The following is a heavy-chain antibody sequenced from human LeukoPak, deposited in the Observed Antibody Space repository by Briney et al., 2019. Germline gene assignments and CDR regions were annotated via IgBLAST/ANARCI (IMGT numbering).Heavy chain of an antibody. CDR3: ARLGDSTSRLYYFDY. CDR1: GGSISSYY. CDR2: IPYSGST. Sequence: SETLSLTCTVSGGSISSYYWSWIRQPPGKGLEWIGYIPYSGSTYYNPSLKSRVTISVDTSKSQFSLKLSSVTAADTAVYYCARLGDSTSRLYYFDYWGQGTLVTVSS. D-gene: IGHD6-6*01. J-gene: IGHJ4*02. V-gene: IGHV4-59*08.